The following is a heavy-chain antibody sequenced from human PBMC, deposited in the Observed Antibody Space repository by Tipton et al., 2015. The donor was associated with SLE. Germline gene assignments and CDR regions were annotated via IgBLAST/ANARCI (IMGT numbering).Heavy chain of an antibody. D-gene: IGHD3-10*01. J-gene: IGHJ6*03. V-gene: IGHV4-61*08. CDR3: ARGMRDGYYYYYMDV. CDR2: IYYSGST. Sequence: TLSLTCSVFGGSMNSGGYYWSWIRQPPGKGLEWIGYIYYSGSTNYNPSLKSRVTISVDTSKNQFSLKLSSVTAADTAVYYCARGMRDGYYYYYMDVWGKGTTVTVSS. CDR1: GGSMNSGGYY.